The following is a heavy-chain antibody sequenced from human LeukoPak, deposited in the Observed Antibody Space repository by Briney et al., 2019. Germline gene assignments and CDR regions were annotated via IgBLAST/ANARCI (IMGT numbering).Heavy chain of an antibody. CDR3: VAPYSSISTHSFDP. D-gene: IGHD6-19*01. CDR2: ISGSGGST. J-gene: IGHJ5*02. V-gene: IGHV3-23*01. Sequence: GGSLRLSCAASGFTFSSYAMSWVRQAPGKGLEWVSAISGSGGSTYYADPVKGRFTISRDNSKNTLYLQVSSLRTEDTAVYYCVAPYSSISTHSFDPWGQGTLVTVSS. CDR1: GFTFSSYA.